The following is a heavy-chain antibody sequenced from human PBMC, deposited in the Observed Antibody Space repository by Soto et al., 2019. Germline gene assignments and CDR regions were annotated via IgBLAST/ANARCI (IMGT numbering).Heavy chain of an antibody. CDR1: GGSFSGYY. D-gene: IGHD2-15*01. V-gene: IGHV4-34*01. CDR2: INHSGSA. J-gene: IGHJ4*02. CDR3: ACGGGSCYGY. Sequence: PSETLSLTCAVYGGSFSGYYWSWIRQPPGKGLEWIGEINHSGSANYNPSLKSRVTISVDTSKNQFSLKLSSVTAADTAVYYCACGGGSCYGYWGQGALVTVSS.